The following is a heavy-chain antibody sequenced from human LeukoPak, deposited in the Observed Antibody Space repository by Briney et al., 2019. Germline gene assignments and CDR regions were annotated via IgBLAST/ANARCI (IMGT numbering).Heavy chain of an antibody. CDR1: GFTFSSYG. V-gene: IGHV3-33*01. Sequence: GGSLRLSCAASGFTFSSYGMHWVRQAPGKGLEWVAVIWYDGSNKYYADSVKGRFTISRDNSKNTLYLQMNSLRAEDTAVYYCAREFGFYSNYGGDYYYGMDVWGQGTTVTVSS. J-gene: IGHJ6*02. CDR2: IWYDGSNK. D-gene: IGHD4-11*01. CDR3: AREFGFYSNYGGDYYYGMDV.